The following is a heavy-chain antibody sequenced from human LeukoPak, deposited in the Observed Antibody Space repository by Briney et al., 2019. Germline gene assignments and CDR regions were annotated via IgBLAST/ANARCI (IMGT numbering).Heavy chain of an antibody. Sequence: SETLSLTCTVSGGSISSYYWSWIRQPPGKGLQWIGYIYCSGSTNYNPSLKSRVTISVDTSKNQFSLRLSSVTAADTAVYYCARQDYDILTGYSPIDYWGQGTLVTVSS. CDR3: ARQDYDILTGYSPIDY. V-gene: IGHV4-59*01. CDR1: GGSISSYY. J-gene: IGHJ4*02. D-gene: IGHD3-9*01. CDR2: IYCSGST.